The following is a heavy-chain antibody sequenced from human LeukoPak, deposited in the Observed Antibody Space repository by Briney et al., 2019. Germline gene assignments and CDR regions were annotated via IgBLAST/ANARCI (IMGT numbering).Heavy chain of an antibody. D-gene: IGHD6-13*01. Sequence: PSETLSLTCTASGGSISSSSYYWGWIRQPPGKGLEWIGSIYYSGSTYYNPSLKSRVTISVDTSKNQFSLKLSSVTAADTAVYYCARQEGYHDPDYWGQGTLVTVSS. CDR2: IYYSGST. CDR1: GGSISSSSYY. V-gene: IGHV4-39*01. J-gene: IGHJ4*02. CDR3: ARQEGYHDPDY.